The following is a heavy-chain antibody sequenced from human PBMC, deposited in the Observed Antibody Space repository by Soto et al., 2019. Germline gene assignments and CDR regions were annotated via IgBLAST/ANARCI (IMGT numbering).Heavy chain of an antibody. CDR2: IYYSGST. J-gene: IGHJ4*02. CDR3: ARLESGSLPS. CDR1: GGSINSYY. V-gene: IGHV4-59*01. D-gene: IGHD3-3*01. Sequence: SETLCLTCTVSGGSINSYYWSWIRQPPGKGLEWIGYIYYSGSTNYNPSLKSRVTISVDTSKNQFSLRLSSVTAADTAVYYCARLESGSLPSWGQGTLVTVSS.